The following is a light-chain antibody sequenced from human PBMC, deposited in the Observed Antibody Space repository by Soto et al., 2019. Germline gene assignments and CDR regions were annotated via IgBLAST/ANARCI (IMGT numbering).Light chain of an antibody. V-gene: IGLV1-47*01. CDR2: RNN. J-gene: IGLJ2*01. CDR3: ASWDGSLSGVV. Sequence: QSVLTQPPSASGTPGQTVTISCSGSSSNIGSNYVYWYQQLPGTAPKLLIYRNNQRPSGVPDRFSGSKSGTSASLAISGLRAEDEADYYCASWDGSLSGVVFGGGTKLTVL. CDR1: SSNIGSNY.